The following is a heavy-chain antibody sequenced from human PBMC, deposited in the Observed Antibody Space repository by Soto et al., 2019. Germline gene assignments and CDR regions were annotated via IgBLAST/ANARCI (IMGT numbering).Heavy chain of an antibody. CDR3: ARVVVVVAATVPDAFDI. J-gene: IGHJ3*02. CDR2: IYYSGST. D-gene: IGHD2-15*01. CDR1: GGSISSGGYY. V-gene: IGHV4-31*03. Sequence: SETLSLTCTVSGGSISSGGYYWSWIRQHPGKGLEWIGYIYYSGSTYYNPSLKSRVTISVDTSKNQFSLKLSSVTAADTAVYYCARVVVVVAATVPDAFDIWGQGTMVTVSS.